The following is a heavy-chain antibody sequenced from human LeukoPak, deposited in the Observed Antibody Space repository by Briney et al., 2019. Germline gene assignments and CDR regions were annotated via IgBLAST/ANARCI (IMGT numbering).Heavy chain of an antibody. Sequence: PGGSLRLSCAASGFTFRSYWMSWVRQAPGKGLEWVANINQDGSESHCVDSVKGRYTISRDNAKNSLFLQMNSLRAEDTAVYYCARDWHYYDSTTYYYYFDCWEQGTLVTVSS. CDR2: INQDGSES. CDR1: GFTFRSYW. CDR3: ARDWHYYDSTTYYYYFDC. V-gene: IGHV3-7*01. D-gene: IGHD3-22*01. J-gene: IGHJ4*02.